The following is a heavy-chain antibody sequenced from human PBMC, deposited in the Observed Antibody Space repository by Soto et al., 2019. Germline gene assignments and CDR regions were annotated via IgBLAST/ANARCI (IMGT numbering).Heavy chain of an antibody. CDR2: ISAYNGNT. D-gene: IGHD3-10*01. Sequence: ASVKVSCKASGYTFTGHGISWVRQAPGQGLEWMGWISAYNGNTNYAQKIQGRVTMTTDTSTSTAYMELRSLRSDDTAVYYCARDLVVREIIALKNGFDIWGQGTMVTV. V-gene: IGHV1-18*04. CDR3: ARDLVVREIIALKNGFDI. CDR1: GYTFTGHG. J-gene: IGHJ3*02.